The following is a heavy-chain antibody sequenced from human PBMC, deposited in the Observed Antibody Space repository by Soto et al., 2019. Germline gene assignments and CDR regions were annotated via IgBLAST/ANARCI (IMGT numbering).Heavy chain of an antibody. CDR1: GFTFSSYG. Sequence: PGGSLRLSCAASGFTFSSYGMHWVRQAPGKGLEWVAVIWYDGSNNYYADSVKGRFTISRDDSKTQFSLKLSSVTAAVTAVYYCARLDGYYHYMDVWGKGTTVTVSS. CDR2: IWYDGSNN. CDR3: ARLDGYYHYMDV. D-gene: IGHD6-13*01. J-gene: IGHJ6*03. V-gene: IGHV3-33*01.